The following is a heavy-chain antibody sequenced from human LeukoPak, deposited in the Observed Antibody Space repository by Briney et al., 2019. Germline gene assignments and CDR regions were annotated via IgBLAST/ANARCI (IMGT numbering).Heavy chain of an antibody. CDR2: INLSGST. D-gene: IGHD1-7*01. J-gene: IGHJ6*02. CDR3: ARPYIWNYEDYYGMDV. V-gene: IGHV4-34*01. CDR1: GASFSGYY. Sequence: SSETLSLTCAVYGASFSGYYWSWIRQPPGKGLEWIGEINLSGSTNYNPSLKSRVTISVDTSKNQFSLKLSSVTAADTAVYYCARPYIWNYEDYYGMDVWGQGTTVTVSS.